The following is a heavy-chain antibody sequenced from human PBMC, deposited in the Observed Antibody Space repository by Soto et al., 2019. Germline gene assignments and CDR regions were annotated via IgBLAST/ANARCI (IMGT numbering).Heavy chain of an antibody. CDR1: GFTFSSYA. Sequence: GGSLRLSCAASGFTFSSYAMHWVRQAPGKGLEYVSAISSNGGSTYYANSVKGRFTISRDNSKNTLYLQMCSLRAEDMAVYYCARAGPGYSSSWYDYWGQGTLVTVSS. CDR2: ISSNGGST. J-gene: IGHJ4*02. V-gene: IGHV3-64*01. CDR3: ARAGPGYSSSWYDY. D-gene: IGHD6-13*01.